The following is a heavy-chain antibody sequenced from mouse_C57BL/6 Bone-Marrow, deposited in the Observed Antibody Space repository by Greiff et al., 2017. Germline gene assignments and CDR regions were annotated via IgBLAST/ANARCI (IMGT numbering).Heavy chain of an antibody. Sequence: VQLQQSGPELVKPGASVKISCKASGYSFTDYNMNWVKQSNGKSLEWIGVINPNYGTTSYNQKFKGKATLTVDQSSSTAYMQLYGLTSEDSSVFYGASGYDTNYAMDYWGQATSVTVAS. CDR1: GYSFTDYN. J-gene: IGHJ4*01. D-gene: IGHD2-3*01. CDR3: ASGYDTNYAMDY. V-gene: IGHV1-39*01. CDR2: INPNYGTT.